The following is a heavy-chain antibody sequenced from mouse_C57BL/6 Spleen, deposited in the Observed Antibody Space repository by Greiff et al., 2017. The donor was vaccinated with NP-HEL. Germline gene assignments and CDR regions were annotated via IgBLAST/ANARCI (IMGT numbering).Heavy chain of an antibody. D-gene: IGHD2-1*01. V-gene: IGHV1-82*01. CDR2: IYPGDGDT. CDR3: AREGEGAYGNYVEAMDY. CDR1: GYAFSSSW. Sequence: VQLQQSGPELVKPGASVKISCKASGYAFSSSWMNWVKQRPGKGLEWIGRIYPGDGDTNYNGKFKGKATLTADKSSSTAYMQLSSLTSEDSAVYFCAREGEGAYGNYVEAMDYWGQGTSVTVSS. J-gene: IGHJ4*01.